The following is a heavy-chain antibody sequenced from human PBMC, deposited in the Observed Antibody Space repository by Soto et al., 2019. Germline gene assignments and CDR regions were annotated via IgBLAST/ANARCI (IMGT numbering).Heavy chain of an antibody. V-gene: IGHV3-66*01. D-gene: IGHD3-10*01. Sequence: EVQLVESGGGLVQPGGSLRLSCAASGITVSSNYMSWVRQAPGKGLEWVSVIYSGGSTYYADSVKGRFTISRDNSKNTLYLQMNSLRAEDTAVYYCARDFYYYGSGTMGGYFDYWGQGTLVTVS. CDR2: IYSGGST. J-gene: IGHJ4*02. CDR3: ARDFYYYGSGTMGGYFDY. CDR1: GITVSSNY.